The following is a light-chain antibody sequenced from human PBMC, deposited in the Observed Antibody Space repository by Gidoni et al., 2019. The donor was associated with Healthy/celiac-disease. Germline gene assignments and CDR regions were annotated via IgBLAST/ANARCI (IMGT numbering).Light chain of an antibody. V-gene: IGKV4-1*01. J-gene: IGKJ4*01. CDR1: QSVLYSSNNKNY. CDR2: WAS. CDR3: QQYYSIPLT. Sequence: DIVMTQSPDSLAVSLGERATINCKSSQSVLYSSNNKNYLAWYQQKPGQPPTLLVYWASTRDSGVPDRFSGSGSGTDFTLTISSLQAEDVAVYYCQQYYSIPLTFGGGTKVEIK.